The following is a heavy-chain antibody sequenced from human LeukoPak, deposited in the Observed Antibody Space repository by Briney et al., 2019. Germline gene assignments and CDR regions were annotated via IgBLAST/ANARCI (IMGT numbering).Heavy chain of an antibody. Sequence: SVRVSCKASGGTFSSYTISWVRQAPGQGLEWMGKIIPILGITNYAQKCQSRVTITADKSTSTAYMELSSLRSEDTAVYYCARGNGIFGVVSDYWGQGTLLTVSS. J-gene: IGHJ4*02. D-gene: IGHD3-3*01. CDR3: ARGNGIFGVVSDY. V-gene: IGHV1-69*02. CDR2: IIPILGIT. CDR1: GGTFSSYT.